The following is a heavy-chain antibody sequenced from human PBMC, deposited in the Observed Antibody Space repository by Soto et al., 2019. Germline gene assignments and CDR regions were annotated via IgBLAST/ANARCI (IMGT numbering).Heavy chain of an antibody. V-gene: IGHV3-23*01. CDR3: AKGWGDY. CDR1: GFTFSSYT. D-gene: IGHD7-27*01. Sequence: EVQLLESGRGLVQPGGSLRLSCAASGFTFSSYTMSWVRQGPGKGLEWVSGISSSGGSTVYADSVKGLFTISSDNFKNTLYRQMNSLRAEVTVVYYCAKGWGDYWGQGTPVTVSS. J-gene: IGHJ4*02. CDR2: ISSSGGST.